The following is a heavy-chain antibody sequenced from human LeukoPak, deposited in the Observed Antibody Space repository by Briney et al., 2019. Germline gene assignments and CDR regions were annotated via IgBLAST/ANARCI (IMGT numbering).Heavy chain of an antibody. D-gene: IGHD6-13*01. J-gene: IGHJ4*02. V-gene: IGHV4-59*08. CDR1: GGSISSYY. CDR2: IYYSGSA. CDR3: ARHGGYSSSPAY. Sequence: SETLSLTCTVSGGSISSYYWSWIRQPPGKGLEWIGYIYYSGSADYNPSLKSRVTMSVDTSKNQFSLKPSSVTAADTAVYYCARHGGYSSSPAYWGQGTLVTVSS.